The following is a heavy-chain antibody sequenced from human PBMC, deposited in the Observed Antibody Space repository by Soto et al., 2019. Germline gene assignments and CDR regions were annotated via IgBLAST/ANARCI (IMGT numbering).Heavy chain of an antibody. V-gene: IGHV4-34*01. CDR3: ARFGYYGSGSYGDF. Sequence: QVQLQQWGAGLLKPSETLSLTCVVYGGSFSDYYWTWIRQPPGKGLEWIGEINHSGSHNYNPSLKSRVTMSVETSKNQFSLKLNAVTASYTAMYYCARFGYYGSGSYGDFWGQGNLVTVSS. D-gene: IGHD3-10*01. CDR2: INHSGSH. CDR1: GGSFSDYY. J-gene: IGHJ4*02.